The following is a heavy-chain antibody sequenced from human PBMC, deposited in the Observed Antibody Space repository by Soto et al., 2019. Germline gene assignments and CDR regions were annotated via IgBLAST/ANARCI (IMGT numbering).Heavy chain of an antibody. Sequence: SETLSLTCTVSGGSISSGGYYWSWIRQHPGKGLEWIGYIYYSGSTYYNPSLKSRVTMSVDTSKNQFSLKVSSVTAADTAVYYCARHLYSGESSGYYGYWGQGALVTVSS. J-gene: IGHJ4*02. D-gene: IGHD3-22*01. CDR1: GGSISSGGYY. V-gene: IGHV4-31*03. CDR2: IYYSGST. CDR3: ARHLYSGESSGYYGY.